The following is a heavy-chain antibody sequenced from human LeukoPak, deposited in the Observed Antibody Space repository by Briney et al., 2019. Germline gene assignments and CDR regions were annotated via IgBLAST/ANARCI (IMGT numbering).Heavy chain of an antibody. CDR2: ISAYNGNT. CDR1: GYTFTSYG. Sequence: ASVKVSCKASGYTFTSYGISWVRQAPGQGLEWMGWISAYNGNTNYAQKLQGRVTMTTDTSTSTAYMELRSLRSGDTAVYYCARGLERWLQFIFDYWGQGTLVTVSS. V-gene: IGHV1-18*01. D-gene: IGHD5-24*01. J-gene: IGHJ4*02. CDR3: ARGLERWLQFIFDY.